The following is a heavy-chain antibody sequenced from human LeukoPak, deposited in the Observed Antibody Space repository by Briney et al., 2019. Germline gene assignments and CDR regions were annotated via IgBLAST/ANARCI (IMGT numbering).Heavy chain of an antibody. CDR3: ARDGLRNNFDY. D-gene: IGHD4-17*01. V-gene: IGHV1-46*01. CDR2: INPSGGST. Sequence: EASVKVSCKASGYTFTSYYMYWVRQAPGQGLEWMGIINPSGGSTSYAQKFQGRVTMTRDTSTSTVYMELSSLRSEDTAVYYCARDGLRNNFDYWGQGTLVTVSS. J-gene: IGHJ4*02. CDR1: GYTFTSYY.